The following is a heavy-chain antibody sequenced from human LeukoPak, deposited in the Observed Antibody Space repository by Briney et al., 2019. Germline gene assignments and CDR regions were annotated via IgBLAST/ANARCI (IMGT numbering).Heavy chain of an antibody. J-gene: IGHJ4*02. Sequence: PGGSLRLSCAASGFTFSSYAMHWVRQAPGKGLEWVAVISYDGSNKYHADSVKGRFTISRDNSKNTLYLQMNSLRAEDTAVYYCARDEGIAVAVELDYWGQGTLVTVSS. CDR3: ARDEGIAVAVELDY. V-gene: IGHV3-30-3*01. CDR2: ISYDGSNK. D-gene: IGHD6-19*01. CDR1: GFTFSSYA.